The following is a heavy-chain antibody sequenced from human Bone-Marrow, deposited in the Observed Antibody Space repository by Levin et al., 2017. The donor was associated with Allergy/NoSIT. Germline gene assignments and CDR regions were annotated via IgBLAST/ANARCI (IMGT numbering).Heavy chain of an antibody. CDR3: ARDEGGPPGD. V-gene: IGHV3-74*01. CDR2: INSDGSIT. CDR1: GFTFSGYW. J-gene: IGHJ4*02. D-gene: IGHD2-15*01. Sequence: GGSLRLSCVASGFTFSGYWMHWVRQVSGTGLVWVSRINSDGSITTYADSVKGRFTISRDNAKNTLYLQMNSLRAEDTALYYCARDEGGPPGDWGQGTLVTVSS.